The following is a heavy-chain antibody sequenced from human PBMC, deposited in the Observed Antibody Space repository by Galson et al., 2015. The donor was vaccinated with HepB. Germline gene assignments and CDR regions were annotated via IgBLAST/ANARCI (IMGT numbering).Heavy chain of an antibody. J-gene: IGHJ4*02. V-gene: IGHV1-46*03. Sequence: SVKVSCKASGYTFTSYYMHWVRQAPGQGLEWMGIINPSGGSTSYAQKFQGRVTMTRDTSTSTVYMELSSLRSEDTAVYYCARDGGKIVVVPAAMPDYWGQGTLVTVSS. CDR3: ARDGGKIVVVPAAMPDY. D-gene: IGHD2-2*01. CDR2: INPSGGST. CDR1: GYTFTSYY.